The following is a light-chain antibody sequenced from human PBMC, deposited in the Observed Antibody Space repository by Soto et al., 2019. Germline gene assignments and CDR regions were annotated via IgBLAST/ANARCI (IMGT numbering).Light chain of an antibody. CDR1: QSVSGN. V-gene: IGKV3-15*01. CDR2: GAS. Sequence: EKLMTQSPATLSVSPGESATLSCRASQSVSGNLAWYQQKPGQAPRLLIYGASTRAPGIPARFSGSGSGTEFTLTISSLQSEDFAVYFCQHYDNWPPGFGQGTKVEIK. J-gene: IGKJ1*01. CDR3: QHYDNWPPG.